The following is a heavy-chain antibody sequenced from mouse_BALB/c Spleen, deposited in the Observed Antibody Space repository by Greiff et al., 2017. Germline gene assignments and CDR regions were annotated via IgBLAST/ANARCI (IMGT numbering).Heavy chain of an antibody. CDR1: GYSITSDYS. J-gene: IGHJ1*01. V-gene: IGHV3-2*02. Sequence: EVKVEESGPGLVKPSQSLSLTCTVTGYSITSDYSWNWIRQFPGNKLEWMGYISYSGSTSYNPSLKSRISITRDTSKNQFFLQLNSVTTEDTATYYCAYYYGSPFDVWGAGTTVTVSS. D-gene: IGHD1-1*01. CDR2: ISYSGST. CDR3: AYYYGSPFDV.